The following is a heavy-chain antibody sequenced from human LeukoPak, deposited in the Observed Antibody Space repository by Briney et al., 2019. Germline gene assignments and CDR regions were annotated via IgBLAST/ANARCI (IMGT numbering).Heavy chain of an antibody. V-gene: IGHV4-59*12. CDR3: ARGGKQQLVMYYYYMDV. J-gene: IGHJ6*03. CDR2: IYYSGST. D-gene: IGHD6-13*01. Sequence: PSETLSLTCTVSGGSISSYYWSWIRQPPGKGLEWIGYIYYSGSTNYNPSLKSRVTISVDTSKNQFSLKLSSVTAADTAVYYCARGGKQQLVMYYYYMDVWGKGTTVTVSS. CDR1: GGSISSYY.